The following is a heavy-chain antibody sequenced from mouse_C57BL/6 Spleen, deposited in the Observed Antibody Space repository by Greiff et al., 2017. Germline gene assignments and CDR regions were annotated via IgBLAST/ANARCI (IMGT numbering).Heavy chain of an antibody. CDR2: IYPGSGST. D-gene: IGHD1-1*02. CDR1: GYTFTSYW. CDR3: ATGYGPAWFAY. J-gene: IGHJ3*01. V-gene: IGHV1-55*01. Sequence: HVQLQQSGAELVKPGASVKMSCKASGYTFTSYWITWVKQRPGQGLEWIGDIYPGSGSTNYNEKFKSKATLTVDTSSSTAYMQLSSLTSEDSAVYYCATGYGPAWFAYWGQGTLVTVSA.